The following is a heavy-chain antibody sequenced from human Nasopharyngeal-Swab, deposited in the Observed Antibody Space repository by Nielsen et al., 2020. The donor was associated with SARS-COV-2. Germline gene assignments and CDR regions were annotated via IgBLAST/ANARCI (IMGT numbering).Heavy chain of an antibody. CDR2: IIGGGATT. D-gene: IGHD2-2*01. CDR1: GFTFNNYD. V-gene: IGHV3-23*01. J-gene: IGHJ6*03. CDR3: ARSTYYYYMDL. Sequence: GESLKLSCAASGFTFNNYDMSWGRQAPGEGLGWVSFIIGGGATTYYSDSVKGRFTISRDNSKTTLHLAMISLRAVDTAVYYCARSTYYYYMDLWGIRTTVTVSS.